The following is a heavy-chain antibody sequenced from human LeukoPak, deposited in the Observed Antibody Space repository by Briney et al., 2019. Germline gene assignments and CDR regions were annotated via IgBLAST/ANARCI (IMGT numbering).Heavy chain of an antibody. V-gene: IGHV3-74*03. J-gene: IGHJ6*03. CDR2: INTDESRT. CDR3: ARVVVTSSGSGGYYYYMDV. CDR1: GFTFSTYW. D-gene: IGHD4-23*01. Sequence: QSGGSLRLSCAASGFTFSTYWMHWVRQPPGKGLVWVSRINTDESRTTYADSVKGRFTISRDNAKNTLYLQMNSLRPEDTAVYYCARVVVTSSGSGGYYYYMDVWGKGTTVTVSS.